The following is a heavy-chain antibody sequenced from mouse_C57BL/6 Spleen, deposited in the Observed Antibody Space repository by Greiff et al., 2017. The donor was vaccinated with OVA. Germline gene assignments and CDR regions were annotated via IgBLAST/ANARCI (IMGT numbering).Heavy chain of an antibody. CDR3: ARCPYSSSHYYAMDY. J-gene: IGHJ4*01. CDR1: GYTFTSYW. V-gene: IGHV1-55*01. D-gene: IGHD3-2*02. CDR2: IYPGSGST. Sequence: QVQLQQPGAELVKPGASVKMSCKASGYTFTSYWITWVKQRPGQGLEWIGDIYPGSGSTNYNEKFKSKATLTADKSSSTAYMPLSSLTSEDSAVYDCARCPYSSSHYYAMDYWGQGTSVTVSS.